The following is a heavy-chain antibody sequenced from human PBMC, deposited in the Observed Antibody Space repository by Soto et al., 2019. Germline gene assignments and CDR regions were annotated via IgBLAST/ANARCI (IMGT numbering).Heavy chain of an antibody. CDR2: IYSGGST. CDR1: GFTVSSNY. CDR3: ARASSDGYNYYYYYGMDF. Sequence: GGSLRLSCAASGFTVSSNYMSWVRQAPGKGLEWVSVIYSGGSTYYADSVKGRFTISRDNSKNTLYLQMNSLRAEDTAVYYCARASSDGYNYYYYYGMDFCGQGTTVTVSS. J-gene: IGHJ6*02. V-gene: IGHV3-53*01. D-gene: IGHD5-12*01.